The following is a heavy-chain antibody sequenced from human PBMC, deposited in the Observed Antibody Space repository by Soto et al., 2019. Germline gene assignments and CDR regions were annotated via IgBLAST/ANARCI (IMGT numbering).Heavy chain of an antibody. CDR3: AKEMGLGYCSGGSCYSGPFDY. CDR1: GFTFSSYG. J-gene: IGHJ4*02. Sequence: HPGGSLRLSCAASGFTFSSYGMHRVRQAPGKGLEWVAVISYDGSNKYYADSVKGRFTISRDNSKNTLYLQMNSLRAEDTAVYYCAKEMGLGYCSGGSCYSGPFDYRGQGTLVTVSS. CDR2: ISYDGSNK. D-gene: IGHD2-15*01. V-gene: IGHV3-30*18.